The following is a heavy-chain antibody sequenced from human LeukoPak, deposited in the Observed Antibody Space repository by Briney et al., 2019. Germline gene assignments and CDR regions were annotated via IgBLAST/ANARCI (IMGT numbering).Heavy chain of an antibody. V-gene: IGHV3-49*03. D-gene: IGHD6-19*01. Sequence: LSLTLNCTASAFTFGDLHMTWLGQAPGQGLEGVGLIKSKAFSGTAEYGASVRGRFTMSRDDSKSNAYQQMNSLKTEDTAVYYCTRVRQYSSGWYSSGSSYLVGMDVWGQGTTVTVSS. J-gene: IGHJ6*02. CDR2: IKSKAFSGTA. CDR3: TRVRQYSSGWYSSGSSYLVGMDV. CDR1: AFTFGDLH.